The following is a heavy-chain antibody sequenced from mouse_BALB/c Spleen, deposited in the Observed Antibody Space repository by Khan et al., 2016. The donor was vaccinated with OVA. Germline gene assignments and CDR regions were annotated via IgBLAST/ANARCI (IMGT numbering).Heavy chain of an antibody. CDR2: IYPGSDNT. V-gene: IGHV1-77*01. Sequence: QVQLQQSGAELARPGASVKLSCKASGYTFTDYYINWMRQRTGQGLEWIGEIYPGSDNTYYNEKFKGKATLTADKSSSTAYMQLSCLTSEDSAVYFCAREWAAWFPYWGQGTLVTVSA. J-gene: IGHJ3*01. CDR3: AREWAAWFPY. CDR1: GYTFTDYY.